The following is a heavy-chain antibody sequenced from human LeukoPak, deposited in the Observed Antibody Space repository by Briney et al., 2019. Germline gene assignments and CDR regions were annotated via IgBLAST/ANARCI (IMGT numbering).Heavy chain of an antibody. CDR1: GYTFTGYY. V-gene: IGHV1-2*06. CDR2: INPNSGGT. Sequence: GASVKVSCKASGYTFTGYYIHWVRQAPGQGLEWMGRINPNSGGTNYAQKFQGRVTMTRDTSISTAYMDQSRLRSDDTAVYYCARSEGTTLKFDYWGQGTLVTVSS. CDR3: ARSEGTTLKFDY. J-gene: IGHJ4*02. D-gene: IGHD1-7*01.